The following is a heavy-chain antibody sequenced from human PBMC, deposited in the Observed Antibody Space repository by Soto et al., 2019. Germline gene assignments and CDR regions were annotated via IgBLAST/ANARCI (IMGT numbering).Heavy chain of an antibody. V-gene: IGHV4-34*01. CDR2: INHSGST. CDR3: ARGEVVVVPAAKGYYYYGMDV. CDR1: GGSFSGYY. J-gene: IGHJ6*02. D-gene: IGHD2-2*01. Sequence: SETLSLTCAVYGGSFSGYYWSWIRQPPGKGPEWIGEINHSGSTNYNPSLKSRVTISVDTSKNQFSLKLSSVTAADTAVYYCARGEVVVVPAAKGYYYYGMDVWGQGTTVTVSS.